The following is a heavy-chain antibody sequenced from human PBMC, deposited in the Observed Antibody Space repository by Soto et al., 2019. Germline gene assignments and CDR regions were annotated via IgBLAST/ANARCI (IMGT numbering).Heavy chain of an antibody. CDR3: ARGLYSSSWYLRY. V-gene: IGHV1-2*04. CDR1: GYTFTGYY. D-gene: IGHD6-13*01. J-gene: IGHJ4*02. CDR2: INPNSGGT. Sequence: GASVKVSCKASGYTFTGYYMHWVRQAPGQGLEWMGWINPNSGGTNYAQKFQGWVTMTRDTSISTAYMELSRLRSDDTAVYYCARGLYSSSWYLRYWGQGTLVTVSS.